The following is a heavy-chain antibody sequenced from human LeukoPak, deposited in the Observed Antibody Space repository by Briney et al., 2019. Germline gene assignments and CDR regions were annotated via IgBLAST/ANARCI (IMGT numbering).Heavy chain of an antibody. J-gene: IGHJ4*02. CDR3: ARDRAEWELLPIYDY. Sequence: SETLSLTCTVSGGSISSGSYYWSWIRQPAGKGLEWIGRIYTSGSTNYNPSLKSRVTISVDTSKNQFSLKLSSVTAADTAVYYCARDRAEWELLPIYDYWGQGTLVTASS. D-gene: IGHD1-26*01. CDR1: GGSISSGSYY. CDR2: IYTSGST. V-gene: IGHV4-61*02.